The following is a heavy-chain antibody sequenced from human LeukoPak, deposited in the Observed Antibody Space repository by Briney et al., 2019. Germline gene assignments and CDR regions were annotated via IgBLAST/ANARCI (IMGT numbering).Heavy chain of an antibody. CDR3: ARQITMVRGVICWFDP. J-gene: IGHJ5*02. CDR2: IYYSGST. D-gene: IGHD3-10*01. V-gene: IGHV4-59*01. Sequence: PSETLSLTCTVSGDSIGSYYWSWIRQPPGKGLEWIGYIYYSGSTNYNPSLKSRVTILVDTSKNQFSLKLSSVTAADTAVYYCARQITMVRGVICWFDPWGQGTLVTVSS. CDR1: GDSIGSYY.